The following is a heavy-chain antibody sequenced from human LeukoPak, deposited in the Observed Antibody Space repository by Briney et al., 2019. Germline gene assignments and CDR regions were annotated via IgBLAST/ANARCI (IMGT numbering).Heavy chain of an antibody. Sequence: PGGSLRLSCAASGFTFSSYGMHWVRQAPGKGLEWVAVISYDGSNKYYADSVKGRFTISRDNSKNTLYLQMNSLRAEDTAVYYCARVLWDSSGRSELDYWGQGTLVTVSS. V-gene: IGHV3-30*03. J-gene: IGHJ4*02. CDR1: GFTFSSYG. D-gene: IGHD6-19*01. CDR2: ISYDGSNK. CDR3: ARVLWDSSGRSELDY.